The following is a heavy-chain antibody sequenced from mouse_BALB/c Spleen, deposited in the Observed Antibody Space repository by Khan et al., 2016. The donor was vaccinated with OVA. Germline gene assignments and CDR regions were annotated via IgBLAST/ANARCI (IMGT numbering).Heavy chain of an antibody. V-gene: IGHV3-2*02. CDR1: GYSFTSGCV. Sequence: EVQLVESGPGLVKPSQSLSLTCTVSGYSFTSGCVWYVIQPSPENIQGWVGFISYSGCTNYTPSLKRRISISRDTSKNHFYLQLNSVTTEDTGTYYCARTDRIKYWGQGTTLTVSS. J-gene: IGHJ2*01. CDR2: ISYSGCT. D-gene: IGHD2-14*01. CDR3: ARTDRIKY.